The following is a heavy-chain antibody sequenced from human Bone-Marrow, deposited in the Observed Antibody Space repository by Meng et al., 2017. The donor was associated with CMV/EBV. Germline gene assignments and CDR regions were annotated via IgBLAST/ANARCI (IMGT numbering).Heavy chain of an antibody. Sequence: GGSLRLSCAASGFTFSSYWMSWVRQAPGKGLEWVANIKQDGSEKYYVDSVKGRFTISRDNAKNSLYLQINSLRAEDTAVYYCARLYDFWSGYSPSYYFDYWGHGTLVTVSS. D-gene: IGHD3-3*01. V-gene: IGHV3-7*01. CDR3: ARLYDFWSGYSPSYYFDY. CDR1: GFTFSSYW. J-gene: IGHJ4*03. CDR2: IKQDGSEK.